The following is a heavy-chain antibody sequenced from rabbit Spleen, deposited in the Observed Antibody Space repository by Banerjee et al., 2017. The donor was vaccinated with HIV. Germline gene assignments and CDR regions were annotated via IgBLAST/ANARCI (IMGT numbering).Heavy chain of an antibody. Sequence: QEQLEESGGGLVKPGGTLTLTCKASGFDLSQNYVMCWVRQAPGKGLEWIGCIGSNSGNTYFATWAKGRFTCSKTSSTTVTLQMTRLTAADTATYFCARRNIGNYGNYAGAFNLWGPGTLVTVS. V-gene: IGHV1S45*01. CDR1: GFDLSQNYV. CDR2: IGSNSGNT. D-gene: IGHD4-2*01. J-gene: IGHJ4*01. CDR3: ARRNIGNYGNYAGAFNL.